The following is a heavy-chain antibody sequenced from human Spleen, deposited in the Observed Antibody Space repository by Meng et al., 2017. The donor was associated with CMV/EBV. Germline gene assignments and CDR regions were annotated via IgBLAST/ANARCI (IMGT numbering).Heavy chain of an antibody. CDR2: IDTSGSN. CDR3: ARVYDSSGYYPNWFDP. V-gene: IGHV4-4*07. CDR1: GGPSRCYY. D-gene: IGHD3-22*01. Sequence: QVHLHGSRTECVEPSDPLSLACTISGGPSRCYYMRWIRQPAGKGLEWIGRIDTSGSNNYHPSLKSRVTMSVDTSKNQFSLKLSSVTAADTAVYYCARVYDSSGYYPNWFDPWGQGTLVTVSS. J-gene: IGHJ5*02.